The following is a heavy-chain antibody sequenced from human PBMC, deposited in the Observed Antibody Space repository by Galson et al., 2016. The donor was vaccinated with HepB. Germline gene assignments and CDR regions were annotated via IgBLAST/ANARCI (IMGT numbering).Heavy chain of an antibody. Sequence: SLRLSCAASGFTFRTSWMSWVRQPPGEGPEWVANINPDGSQTYYVDSVKGRFNISKDNAKNSLYLRMNSLRADDTAVYYCARDPMRFAFDLWGQGTMVTVSS. CDR1: GFTFRTSW. CDR3: ARDPMRFAFDL. V-gene: IGHV3-7*01. CDR2: INPDGSQT. J-gene: IGHJ3*01.